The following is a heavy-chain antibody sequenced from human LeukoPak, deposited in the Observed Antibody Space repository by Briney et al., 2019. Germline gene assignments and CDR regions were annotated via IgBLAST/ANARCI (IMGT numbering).Heavy chain of an antibody. CDR2: INPSGGST. CDR1: GYTFTSYY. J-gene: IGHJ4*02. V-gene: IGHV1-46*01. D-gene: IGHD3-16*02. CDR3: AREARGGSYDYVWGSYRYFDY. Sequence: EASVKVSCKASGYTFTSYYMHWVRQAPGQGLEWMGIINPSGGSTSYAQKFQGRVTMTRDTSTSTVYMELSSLRSEDTAVYYCAREARGGSYDYVWGSYRYFDYWGQGTLSPSPQ.